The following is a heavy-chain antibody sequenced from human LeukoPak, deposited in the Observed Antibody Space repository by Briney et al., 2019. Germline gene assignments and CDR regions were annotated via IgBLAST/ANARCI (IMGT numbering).Heavy chain of an antibody. CDR2: ISAYNGNT. V-gene: IGHV1-18*01. CDR3: VRAPPGYCSSTSCYRYYMDV. Sequence: ASVKVSCKASGYTFTSYGISWVRQAPGQGLEWMGWISAYNGNTNYAQKLQGRVTMTTDTSTSTAYMELRSLRSDDTAVYYCVRAPPGYCSSTSCYRYYMDVWGKGTTVTVSS. D-gene: IGHD2-2*01. CDR1: GYTFTSYG. J-gene: IGHJ6*03.